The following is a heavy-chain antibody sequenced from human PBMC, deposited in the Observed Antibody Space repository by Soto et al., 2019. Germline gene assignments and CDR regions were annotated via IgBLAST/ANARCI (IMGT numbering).Heavy chain of an antibody. CDR3: ARCPYYDFWSGYSHPNYYYYGMDV. D-gene: IGHD3-3*01. V-gene: IGHV5-51*01. J-gene: IGHJ6*02. CDR1: GYSFTSYW. Sequence: GESLKISCKGSGYSFTSYWIGWVRQMPGKGLEWMGIIYPGDSDTRYSPSFQGQVTISADKSISTAYLQWSSLKASDTAMYYCARCPYYDFWSGYSHPNYYYYGMDVWGQGTTVTVS. CDR2: IYPGDSDT.